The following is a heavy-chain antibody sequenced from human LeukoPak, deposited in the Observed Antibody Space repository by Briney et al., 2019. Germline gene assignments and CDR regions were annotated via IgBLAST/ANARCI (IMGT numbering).Heavy chain of an antibody. D-gene: IGHD4-17*01. CDR2: IYYSGST. Sequence: SETLSLTCTVSGGSVSSGSYDWSWIRQPPGKGLEWIGGIYYSGSTNYNPSLKSRVTISVDTSKNQFSLKLSSVTAADTAVYYCACLTLKTTVTPGYYYYGMDVWGKGPTVTVSS. CDR3: ACLTLKTTVTPGYYYYGMDV. J-gene: IGHJ6*04. CDR1: GGSVSSGSYD. V-gene: IGHV4-61*01.